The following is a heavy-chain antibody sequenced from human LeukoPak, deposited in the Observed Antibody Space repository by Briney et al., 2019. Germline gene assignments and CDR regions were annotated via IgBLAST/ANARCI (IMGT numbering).Heavy chain of an antibody. CDR1: GGSVSSGSYY. J-gene: IGHJ1*01. Sequence: PSETLSLTCTVSGGSVSSGSYYWSWIRQPPGKELEWIGYIYYSGSTNYNPSLKSRVTISVDTSKNQFSLKLSSVTAADTAVYYCARLYGGNPEYFQHWGQGTLVTVSS. D-gene: IGHD4-23*01. CDR3: ARLYGGNPEYFQH. CDR2: IYYSGST. V-gene: IGHV4-61*01.